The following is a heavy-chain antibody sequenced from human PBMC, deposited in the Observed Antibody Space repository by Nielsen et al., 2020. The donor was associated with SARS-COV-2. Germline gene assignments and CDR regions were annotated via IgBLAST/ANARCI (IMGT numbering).Heavy chain of an antibody. CDR3: ARDGGGVYYYYYGMDV. V-gene: IGHV3-74*01. CDR1: GFTFSSYW. D-gene: IGHD3-10*01. Sequence: GGSLRLSCAASGFTFSSYWMHWVRQAPGKGLVWVSRINSDGSSTSYADSVKGRFTISRDNAKNTLYLQMNSLRAEDTAVYYCARDGGGVYYYYYGMDVWGQGTTVTVSS. CDR2: INSDGSST. J-gene: IGHJ6*02.